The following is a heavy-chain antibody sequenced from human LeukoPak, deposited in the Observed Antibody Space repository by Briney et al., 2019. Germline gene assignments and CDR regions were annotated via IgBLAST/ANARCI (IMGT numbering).Heavy chain of an antibody. CDR3: ARHSKYYYGMDV. Sequence: KSSETLSLTCTVSGGSISSYYWSWIRQPPGKGLEWIGYIYYSGSTNYNPSLKSRVTISVDTSKNQFSLKLSSVTAADTAVYYCARHSKYYYGMDVWGQGTTVTVSS. V-gene: IGHV4-59*08. J-gene: IGHJ6*02. CDR1: GGSISSYY. CDR2: IYYSGST.